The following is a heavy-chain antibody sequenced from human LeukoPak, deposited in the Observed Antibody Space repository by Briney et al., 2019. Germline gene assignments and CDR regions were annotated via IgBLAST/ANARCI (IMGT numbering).Heavy chain of an antibody. D-gene: IGHD1-14*01. J-gene: IGHJ4*02. CDR3: ARLFYHSAEY. CDR1: GFTFSNYR. Sequence: GGSLRLSCAASGFTFSNYRMSWVRQAPGKGLEWVATIKEDGREKYYVDSVKGRFTTSRDNAKNSLYLQMNSLRPEDTAVYYCARLFYHSAEYCGQGTLVTVSS. V-gene: IGHV3-7*01. CDR2: IKEDGREK.